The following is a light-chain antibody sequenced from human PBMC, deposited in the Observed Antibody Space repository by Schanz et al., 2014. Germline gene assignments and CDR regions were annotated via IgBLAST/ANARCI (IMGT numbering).Light chain of an antibody. CDR3: HQYHDWPPWT. V-gene: IGKV3D-15*01. CDR2: AAS. Sequence: EIVLTQSPATLSVSPGERATLSCRASQSVSSNLAWYQQKPGQAPRLLIYAASYRATGIPDRFSGSGSGTDFTLTISRLEPEDFAVYYCHQYHDWPPWTFGQGTKVEIK. J-gene: IGKJ1*01. CDR1: QSVSSN.